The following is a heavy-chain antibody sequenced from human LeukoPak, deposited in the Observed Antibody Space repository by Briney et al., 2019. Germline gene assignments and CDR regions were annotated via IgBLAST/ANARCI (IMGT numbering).Heavy chain of an antibody. CDR3: ARGYDCYDSSGHYY. Sequence: GGSLRLSCEASGFTFSDYSVNWVRQAPGKGLEWVAVIHSGGGTYYADSVKGRFTISRDNSKNTLYLQMNNLRAEDTAVYYCARGYDCYDSSGHYYWGQGTLVTVSS. CDR2: IHSGGGT. CDR1: GFTFSDYS. J-gene: IGHJ4*02. D-gene: IGHD3-22*01. V-gene: IGHV3-53*01.